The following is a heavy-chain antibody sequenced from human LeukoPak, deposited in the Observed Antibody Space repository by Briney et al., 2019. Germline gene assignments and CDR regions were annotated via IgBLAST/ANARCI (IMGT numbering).Heavy chain of an antibody. CDR2: IYTSGST. CDR1: GNSISSGDNY. D-gene: IGHD3-10*01. Sequence: PSETLSLTCTVSGNSISSGDNYWSWIRQPAGKGLGWIGRIYTSGSTNYNPSLKSRVTISVDTSKNQFSLKLSSVTAADTAVYYCARGGYYGSGNDFRFDPWGQGTLVTVSS. V-gene: IGHV4-61*02. CDR3: ARGGYYGSGNDFRFDP. J-gene: IGHJ5*02.